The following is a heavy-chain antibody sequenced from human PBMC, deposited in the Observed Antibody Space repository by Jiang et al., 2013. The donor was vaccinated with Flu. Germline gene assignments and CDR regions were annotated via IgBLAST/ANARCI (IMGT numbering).Heavy chain of an antibody. J-gene: IGHJ2*01. CDR2: IRSKANSYAT. CDR3: TRLRHDYGDYYLPQNWYFDL. CDR1: GFTFSGSA. Sequence: GLVQPGGSLKLSCAASGFTFSGSAMHWVRQASGKGLEWVGRIRSKANSYATAYAASVKGRFTISRDDSKNTAYLQMNSLKTEDTAVYYCTRLRHDYGDYYLPQNWYFDLWGRGTLVTVSS. V-gene: IGHV3-73*01. D-gene: IGHD4-17*01.